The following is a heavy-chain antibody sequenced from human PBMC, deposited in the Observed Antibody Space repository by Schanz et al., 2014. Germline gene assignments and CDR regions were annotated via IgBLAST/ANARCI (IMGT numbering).Heavy chain of an antibody. CDR1: GASISSNNW. CDR2: IYHSGST. J-gene: IGHJ5*01. Sequence: QVQLQESGPGLLKPSGTLSLTCAVSGASISSNNWWTWVRQSPGKGLEWIGYIYHSGSTYYNPSLKSRVTISVDRSKNQFSLILNSVTAADTAVYYCARSPGDFPGWFDYWGQGTLVTVSS. V-gene: IGHV4-4*02. D-gene: IGHD4-17*01. CDR3: ARSPGDFPGWFDY.